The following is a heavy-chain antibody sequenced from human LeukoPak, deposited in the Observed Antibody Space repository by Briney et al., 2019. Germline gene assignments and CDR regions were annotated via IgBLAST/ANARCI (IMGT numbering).Heavy chain of an antibody. CDR3: ARRSSGWYYFDY. CDR1: GYTFTSYD. CDR2: MNPNSGNT. V-gene: IGHV1-8*01. D-gene: IGHD6-19*01. J-gene: IGHJ4*02. Sequence: ASVKVSCKASGYTFTSYDINWVRQATGQGLEWMGWMNPNSGNTGYAQKFQGRVTMTRNTSISTAYMELSSLRSEDTAVYYCARRSSGWYYFDYWSQGTLVTVSP.